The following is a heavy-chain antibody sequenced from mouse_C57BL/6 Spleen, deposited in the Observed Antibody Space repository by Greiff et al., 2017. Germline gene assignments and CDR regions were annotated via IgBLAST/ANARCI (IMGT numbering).Heavy chain of an antibody. D-gene: IGHD1-1*01. Sequence: EVQLVESGGDLVKPGGSLKLSCAASGFTFSSYGMSWVRQTPDKRLEWVATISSGGSYTYYPDRVKGRFTISRDNAKNTLYLQMSSLKSEDTAMYYCASYYGSEGFAYWGQGTLVTVSA. V-gene: IGHV5-6*01. CDR1: GFTFSSYG. CDR2: ISSGGSYT. J-gene: IGHJ3*01. CDR3: ASYYGSEGFAY.